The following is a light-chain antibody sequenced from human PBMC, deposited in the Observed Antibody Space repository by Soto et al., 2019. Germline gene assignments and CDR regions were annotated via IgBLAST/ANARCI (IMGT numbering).Light chain of an antibody. CDR1: QSISSW. V-gene: IGKV1-5*01. J-gene: IGKJ1*01. Sequence: DIQMTQSPSTLSASVGDRVTITCRASQSISSWLAWYQQKPGKAPKLLIYDAYSLESGVPSRFSGSGSGTEFTLTISSRQPDDFATYYCQQYNSYPWTVGQGTKVEIK. CDR2: DAY. CDR3: QQYNSYPWT.